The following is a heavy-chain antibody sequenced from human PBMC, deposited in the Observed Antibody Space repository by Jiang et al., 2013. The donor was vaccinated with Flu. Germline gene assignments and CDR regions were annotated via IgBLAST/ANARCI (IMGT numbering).Heavy chain of an antibody. J-gene: IGHJ4*02. D-gene: IGHD1-14*01. Sequence: SVTISCKASGYNFSSYAVHWLRQAPGHRPEWLGWINIANGNTKYSPRFQGRLSFTRDASATAAYMTLISLTSEDTALYFCARPATPTGRAITSLHFHFDLWGQGTLVTVSS. V-gene: IGHV1-3*04. CDR3: ARPATPTGRAITSLHFHFDL. CDR2: INIANGNT. CDR1: GYNFSSYA.